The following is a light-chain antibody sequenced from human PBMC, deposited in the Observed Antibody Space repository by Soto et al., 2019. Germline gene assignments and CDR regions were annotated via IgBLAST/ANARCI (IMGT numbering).Light chain of an antibody. CDR1: QSVSSSY. CDR2: ATS. J-gene: IGKJ5*01. CDR3: QQSFTTPS. V-gene: IGKV3-20*01. Sequence: EIVLTQSPGTLSLSPGERATLSCRASQSVSSSYLAWYQQKPGTVPKLLIYATSNLQSGVPSRFSGRGFGTDFTLTISSLQPEDFATYYCQQSFTTPSFGQGTRLEIK.